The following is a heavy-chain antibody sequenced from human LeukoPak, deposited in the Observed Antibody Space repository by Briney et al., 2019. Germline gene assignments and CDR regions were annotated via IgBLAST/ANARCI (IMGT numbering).Heavy chain of an antibody. CDR1: GGSISNSNYH. Sequence: SETLSLTCTVSGGSISNSNYHWGWIRQPPGKGLGWIGSIYYSGSTNYNPSLKSRVTISVDTSKNQFSLKLSSVTAADTAVYYCAREVRYSGSYYLDYWGQGTLVTVSS. D-gene: IGHD1-26*01. CDR2: IYYSGST. J-gene: IGHJ4*02. CDR3: AREVRYSGSYYLDY. V-gene: IGHV4-39*07.